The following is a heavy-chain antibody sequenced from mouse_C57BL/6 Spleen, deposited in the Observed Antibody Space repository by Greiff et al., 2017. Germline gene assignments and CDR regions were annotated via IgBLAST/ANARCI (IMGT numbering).Heavy chain of an antibody. CDR2: IDPNSGGT. CDR1: GYTFTSYW. V-gene: IGHV1-72*01. J-gene: IGHJ1*03. Sequence: QVQLKQPGAELVKPGASVKLSCKASGYTFTSYWMHWVKQRPGRGLEWIGRIDPNSGGTKYNEKFKSKATLTVDKPASTAYMQLSSLTSEDSAVDYCARDTVGDWYFDVWGTGTTVTVSS. D-gene: IGHD1-1*01. CDR3: ARDTVGDWYFDV.